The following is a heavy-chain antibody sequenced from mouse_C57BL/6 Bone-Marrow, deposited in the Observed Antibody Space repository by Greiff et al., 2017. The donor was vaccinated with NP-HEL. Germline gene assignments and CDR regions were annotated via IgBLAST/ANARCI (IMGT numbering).Heavy chain of an antibody. CDR2: IRLKSDNYAT. CDR3: TGRGLRRGYAMDY. J-gene: IGHJ4*01. V-gene: IGHV6-3*01. Sequence: EVKLVESGGGLVQPGGSMKLSCVASGFTFSNYWMNWVRQSPEKGLEWVAQIRLKSDNYATHYAESVKGRFTISRDDSKSSVYLQMNNLRAEDTGIYYCTGRGLRRGYAMDYWGQGTSVTVSS. CDR1: GFTFSNYW. D-gene: IGHD2-4*01.